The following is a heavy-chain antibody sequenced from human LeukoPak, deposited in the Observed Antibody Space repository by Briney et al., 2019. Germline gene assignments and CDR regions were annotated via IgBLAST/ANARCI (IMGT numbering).Heavy chain of an antibody. CDR1: GFTFSSYG. CDR3: AREYCSGGSCYYYYSMDV. D-gene: IGHD2-15*01. J-gene: IGHJ6*02. V-gene: IGHV3-33*01. CDR2: ISYDGSNK. Sequence: QPGGSLRLSCAASGFTFSSYGMHWVRQAPGKGLEWVAVISYDGSNKYYADSVKGRFTISRDSSKNTLYLQMNSLRAEDTAVYYCAREYCSGGSCYYYYSMDVWGQGTTVTV.